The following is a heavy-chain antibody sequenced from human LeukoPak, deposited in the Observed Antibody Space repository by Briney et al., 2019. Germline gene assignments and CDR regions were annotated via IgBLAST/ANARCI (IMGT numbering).Heavy chain of an antibody. J-gene: IGHJ4*02. V-gene: IGHV3-21*01. CDR2: ISSTSSYI. CDR1: GFTFNIYS. CDR3: ARVGYSSGWYFDY. D-gene: IGHD6-19*01. Sequence: GGSLRLSCAASGFTFNIYSMNWVRQAPGKGLEWVSSISSTSSYIYYADSVKGRFTISRDNAQKSLYLQMNSLRAEDTAVYYCARVGYSSGWYFDYWGQGTLVTVSS.